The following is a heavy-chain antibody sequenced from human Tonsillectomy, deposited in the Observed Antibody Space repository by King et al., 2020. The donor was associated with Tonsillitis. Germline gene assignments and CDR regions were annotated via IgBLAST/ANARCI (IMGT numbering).Heavy chain of an antibody. CDR3: VRLVKGRVTTSSGTAKNSRYLQTTILRVEDTAVYFCARIKLGAPPQDVFDV. V-gene: IGHV3-7*01. Sequence: VQLVESGGGLVQPGGSLRLSCAASGFTISNYWMSWVRQAPGKGLEWVANIRQDGNSKYYVDSVKGRFTISRDNAKNSLYLQTNSLRVEDTDVYCCVRLVKGRVTTSSGTAKNSRYLQTTILRVEDTAVYFCARIKLGAPPQDVFDVWGLGTLVTVSS. CDR1: GFTISNYW. CDR2: IRQDGNSK. J-gene: IGHJ3*01. D-gene: IGHD1-26*01.